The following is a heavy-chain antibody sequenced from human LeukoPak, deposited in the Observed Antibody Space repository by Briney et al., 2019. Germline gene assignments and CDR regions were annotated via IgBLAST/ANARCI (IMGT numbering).Heavy chain of an antibody. CDR1: GYTFTSYG. CDR2: ISAYNGNT. J-gene: IGHJ4*02. Sequence: ASVKVSCKASGYTFTSYGISWVRQAPGQGLEWMGWISAYNGNTNYAQKLQVRVTMTTDTSTSTAYMELRSLRSDDTAVYYCARSGAIAVADDFDYWGQGTLVTVSS. CDR3: ARSGAIAVADDFDY. V-gene: IGHV1-18*01. D-gene: IGHD6-19*01.